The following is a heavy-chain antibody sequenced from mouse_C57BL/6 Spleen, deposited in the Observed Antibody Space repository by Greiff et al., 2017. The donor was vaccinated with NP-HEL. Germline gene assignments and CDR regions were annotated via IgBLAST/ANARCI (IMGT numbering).Heavy chain of an antibody. CDR1: GYTFTSYW. CDR3: ARVWTASYYFDY. V-gene: IGHV1-64*01. Sequence: VQLQQPGAELVKPGASVKLSCKASGYTFTSYWMHWVKQRPGQGLEWIGMIHPNSGSTNYNEKFKSKATLTVDKSSSTAYMQLSSLTSEDSAVYYCARVWTASYYFDYWGQGTTLTVSS. J-gene: IGHJ2*01. CDR2: IHPNSGST.